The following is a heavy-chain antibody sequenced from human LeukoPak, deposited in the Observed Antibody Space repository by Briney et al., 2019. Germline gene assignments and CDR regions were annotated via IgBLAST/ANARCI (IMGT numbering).Heavy chain of an antibody. CDR2: INPNSGGT. J-gene: IGHJ4*02. CDR3: ARETGTTDHYFDY. CDR1: GYTFTGYY. Sequence: ASVKVSCKASGYTFTGYYMHWVRQAPGQGLEWMGWINPNSGGTNYAQKFQGRVTMTRDTSISTAYMELSRLRSDDTAVYYCARETGTTDHYFDYWGQGTLVTVSS. V-gene: IGHV1-2*02. D-gene: IGHD1-1*01.